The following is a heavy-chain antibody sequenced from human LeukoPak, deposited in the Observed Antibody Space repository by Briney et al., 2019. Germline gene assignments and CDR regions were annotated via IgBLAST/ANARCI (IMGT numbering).Heavy chain of an antibody. Sequence: GGSPRLSCAASTSMFSSYAMTWVRQAPGKGLQWISTITGSGSRIYYADSVKGRFTLSRDNSKNTLHLQMNSLGAEDTAVYYCAGGEGAAGIYDAFDFWGQGTLVTVSS. CDR1: TSMFSSYA. CDR2: ITGSGSRI. V-gene: IGHV3-23*01. J-gene: IGHJ3*01. CDR3: AGGEGAAGIYDAFDF. D-gene: IGHD6-13*01.